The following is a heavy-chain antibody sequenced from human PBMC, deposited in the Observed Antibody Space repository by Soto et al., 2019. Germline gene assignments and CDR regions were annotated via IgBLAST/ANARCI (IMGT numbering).Heavy chain of an antibody. Sequence: QVQLRESGPGLVKPSETLSLTCTVSGGSVSSGSYYWSWIRQPPGKGLEWIGYIYYSGSNNYNPSLKSRVTISVDTSKNQFSLKLSSVTAADTAVYYCARGVPYSYGYVSWFDPWGQGTLVTVSS. D-gene: IGHD5-18*01. CDR1: GGSVSSGSYY. CDR2: IYYSGSN. J-gene: IGHJ5*02. V-gene: IGHV4-61*01. CDR3: ARGVPYSYGYVSWFDP.